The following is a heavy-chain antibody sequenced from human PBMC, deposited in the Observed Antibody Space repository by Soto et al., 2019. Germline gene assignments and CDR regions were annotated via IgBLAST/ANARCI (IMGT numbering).Heavy chain of an antibody. D-gene: IGHD2-15*01. CDR1: GDTFANFD. J-gene: IGHJ4*02. CDR3: ARYIHGQGCKV. CDR2: MRANSGDR. V-gene: IGHV1-8*01. Sequence: QVQLVQSGAEVKKPGASVKVSCKPSGDTFANFDLNWVRQAAGKGFEWLGWMRANSGDRGQAQKFRDRVSLTRDTSMSTAYLELSSLRAEDTAVYYCARYIHGQGCKVWGQGTLVIVSS.